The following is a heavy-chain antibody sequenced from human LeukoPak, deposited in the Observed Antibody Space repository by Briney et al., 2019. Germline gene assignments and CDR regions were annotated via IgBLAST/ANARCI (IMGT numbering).Heavy chain of an antibody. CDR2: IIPIFGTA. CDR3: AKDREQWRVGGALDI. Sequence: GASVKVSCKASGGTFSSYAISWVRQAPGQGLEWMGGIIPIFGTANYAQKFQGRVTITADESTSTAYMELSSLRSGDTAVYYCAKDREQWRVGGALDIWGQGTMVTVSS. CDR1: GGTFSSYA. V-gene: IGHV1-69*01. J-gene: IGHJ3*02. D-gene: IGHD6-19*01.